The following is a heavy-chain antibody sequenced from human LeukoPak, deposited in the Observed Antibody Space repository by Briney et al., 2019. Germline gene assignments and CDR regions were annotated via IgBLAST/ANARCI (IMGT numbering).Heavy chain of an antibody. CDR2: IWYDGSNK. Sequence: PGGSLRLSCAASGFTFSSYGMHWVRQAPGKELEWVAVIWYDGSNKYYADSVKGGFTISRDNSKNTLYLQMNSLRAEDTAVYYCAKDRGGHSWEAFDIWGQGTMVTVSP. J-gene: IGHJ3*02. CDR3: AKDRGGHSWEAFDI. V-gene: IGHV3-30*02. D-gene: IGHD1-26*01. CDR1: GFTFSSYG.